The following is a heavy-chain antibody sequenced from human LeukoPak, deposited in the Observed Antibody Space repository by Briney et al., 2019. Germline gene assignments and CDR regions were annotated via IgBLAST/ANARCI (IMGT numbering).Heavy chain of an antibody. CDR1: GFTFSTYG. Sequence: PGGSLRLSCAASGFTFSTYGIHWVRQAPGKGLEWVSAISGSGGSTYYADSVKGRFTISRDNSKNTLYLQMNSLRAEDTAVYYCAKPPVYGGYEDYWGQGTLVTVSS. CDR2: ISGSGGST. V-gene: IGHV3-23*01. CDR3: AKPPVYGGYEDY. J-gene: IGHJ4*02. D-gene: IGHD5-12*01.